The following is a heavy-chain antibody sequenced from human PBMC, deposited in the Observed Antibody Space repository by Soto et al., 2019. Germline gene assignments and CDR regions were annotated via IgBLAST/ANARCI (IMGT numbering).Heavy chain of an antibody. CDR2: ISAYNGST. Sequence: ASVKASCKASGYTFNSYGSSWVRQAPREGLECMGWISAYNGSTNYAQELQGRVTMTTDTSTSTAYIKLRSLRSDDTAVYYWARDAGKRFYYDSCGYYYYGYRMDVRAQRTTLNVSS. V-gene: IGHV1-18*04. J-gene: IGHJ6*02. CDR1: GYTFNSYG. CDR3: ARDAGKRFYYDSCGYYYYGYRMDV. D-gene: IGHD3-22*01.